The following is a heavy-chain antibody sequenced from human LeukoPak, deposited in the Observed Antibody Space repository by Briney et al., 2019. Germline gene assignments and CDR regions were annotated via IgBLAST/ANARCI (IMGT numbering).Heavy chain of an antibody. CDR3: ARGGYCSGGSCSIDAFDI. Sequence: SETLSLTCTVSGGSISSGSYYWSWIRQPAGKGLEWIGRIYTSGSTNYNPSLKSRVTISVDTSKNRFSLKLSSVTAADTAVYYCARGGYCSGGSCSIDAFDIWAQGTVVTVSS. CDR1: GGSISSGSYY. CDR2: IYTSGST. D-gene: IGHD2-15*01. V-gene: IGHV4-61*02. J-gene: IGHJ3*02.